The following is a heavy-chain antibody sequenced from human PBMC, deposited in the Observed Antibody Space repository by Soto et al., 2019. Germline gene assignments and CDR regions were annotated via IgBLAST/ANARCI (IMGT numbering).Heavy chain of an antibody. CDR1: GFSLITARIG. Sequence: SGPTLVNPTETLTLTCTVSGFSLITARIGVSCILQPPGKALEWLAHIFSNDEKSYSTSLKSRLTISKDASKSQVVLTMTNMDPVDTATYYCARIQYGDYNNYWFEPWGQGTLVTVSS. D-gene: IGHD4-17*01. CDR3: ARIQYGDYNNYWFEP. V-gene: IGHV2-26*01. CDR2: IFSNDEK. J-gene: IGHJ5*02.